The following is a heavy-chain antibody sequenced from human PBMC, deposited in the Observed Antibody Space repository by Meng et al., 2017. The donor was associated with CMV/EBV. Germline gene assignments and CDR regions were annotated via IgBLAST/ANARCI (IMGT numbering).Heavy chain of an antibody. V-gene: IGHV3-53*01. CDR3: ARDGRFSDISSGWYRDKYYYYGMDV. J-gene: IGHJ6*02. Sequence: GESLKLSCAASGFTVSSNYMSWVRPAPGKGLEWVSVIYSGGSTYYADSVKGRFTISRDNSKNTLYLQMNSLRAEDTAVYYCARDGRFSDISSGWYRDKYYYYGMDVWGQGTTVTVSS. D-gene: IGHD6-19*01. CDR2: IYSGGST. CDR1: GFTVSSNY.